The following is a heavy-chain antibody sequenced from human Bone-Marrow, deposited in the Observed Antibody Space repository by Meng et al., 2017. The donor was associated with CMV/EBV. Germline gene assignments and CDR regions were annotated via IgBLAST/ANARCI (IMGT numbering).Heavy chain of an antibody. J-gene: IGHJ4*01. D-gene: IGHD3-10*01. V-gene: IGHV3-21*01. CDR3: AKDWGTNLVRGVIMGGYFDY. CDR2: ISSSSPYI. Sequence: GESLKITCVASGFTLSPFSMNWVRQVPGKGLEWVSSISSSSPYIHYADSVKGRFSISRDNSKNTVYLQMNSLRAEDTAVYYCAKDWGTNLVRGVIMGGYFDYWGHGTPVTVSS. CDR1: GFTLSPFS.